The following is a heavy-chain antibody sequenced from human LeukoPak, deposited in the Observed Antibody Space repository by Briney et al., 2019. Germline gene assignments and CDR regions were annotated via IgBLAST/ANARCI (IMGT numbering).Heavy chain of an antibody. CDR2: ISYSGST. CDR1: GGSISRSSYY. CDR3: VSDSSGYYLDY. V-gene: IGHV4-39*01. J-gene: IGHJ4*02. D-gene: IGHD3-22*01. Sequence: SETLSLTCNVSGGSISRSSYYWGWIRQPPGEGLEWIGSISYSGSTYYNPSLKSQVTISVDTSKNQFSLKLSSVTAPDTAVYFCVSDSSGYYLDYWGQGTLVTVSS.